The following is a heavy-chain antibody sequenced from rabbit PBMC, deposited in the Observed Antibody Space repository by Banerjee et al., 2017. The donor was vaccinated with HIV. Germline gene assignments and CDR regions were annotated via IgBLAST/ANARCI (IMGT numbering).Heavy chain of an antibody. J-gene: IGHJ6*01. CDR2: IYTDWESA. D-gene: IGHD7-1*01. CDR1: GFSFSNRYV. Sequence: QVHLEESGGDLVKPEGSLTLTCTASGFSFSNRYVMCWVRQAPGKGLEWIACIYTDWESAFYATWVISRFTISKTSSTTVTLQMTSLTAADTATYFCARDLAAVTGWNFGLWGPGTLVTVS. CDR3: ARDLAAVTGWNFGL. V-gene: IGHV1S45*01.